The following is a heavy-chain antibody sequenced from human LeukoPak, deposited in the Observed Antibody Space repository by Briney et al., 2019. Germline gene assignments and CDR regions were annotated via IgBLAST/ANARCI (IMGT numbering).Heavy chain of an antibody. Sequence: PSETLSLTCTVSGGSISGYYWSWIRQPPGKGLEWIGYIYYSGSTNYNPSLKSRVTISVDTSKNQFSLKLSSVTAADTAVYYCARGIYSPYYMDVWGKGTTVTVSS. J-gene: IGHJ6*03. CDR3: ARGIYSPYYMDV. V-gene: IGHV4-59*01. CDR2: IYYSGST. D-gene: IGHD4-11*01. CDR1: GGSISGYY.